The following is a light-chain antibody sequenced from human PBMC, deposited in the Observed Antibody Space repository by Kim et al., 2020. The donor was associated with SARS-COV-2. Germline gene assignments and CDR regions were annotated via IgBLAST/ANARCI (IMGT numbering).Light chain of an antibody. CDR2: GAS. V-gene: IGKV3-20*01. Sequence: EIVLTQSPGTLSLSPGERATLSCSASQSVSSSYLAWYQQKPGQGPRLLIYGASSRVTGIPHRFSGSGSGTDFTLTISRLEPEDFVVYYCQQYGSSPPITFGQGTRLEIK. CDR3: QQYGSSPPIT. J-gene: IGKJ5*01. CDR1: QSVSSSY.